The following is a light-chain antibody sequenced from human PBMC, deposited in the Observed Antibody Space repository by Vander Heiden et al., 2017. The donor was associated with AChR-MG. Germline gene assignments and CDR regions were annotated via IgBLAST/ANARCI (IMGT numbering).Light chain of an antibody. J-gene: IGKJ4*01. CDR1: QSVSSN. CDR3: QHLET. V-gene: IGKV3-15*01. Sequence: EIVMTQSPATLSVSPGERATLSCRASQSVSSNLAWYQQKPGQAPRLLIYGASTRATGIPARFSGSGSGTEFTLTISSLQSEDFAGYDCQHLETFGGGTKVEIK. CDR2: GAS.